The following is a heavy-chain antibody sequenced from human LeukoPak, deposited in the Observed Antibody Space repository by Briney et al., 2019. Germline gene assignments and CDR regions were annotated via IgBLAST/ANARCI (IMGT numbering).Heavy chain of an antibody. V-gene: IGHV3-11*01. CDR2: ISSSGSTI. CDR1: GVSISSGSYY. Sequence: LSLTCTVSGVSISSGSYYWSWIRQPAGKGLEWVSYISSSGSTIYYADSVKGRFTISRDNAKNSLYLQMNSLRAEDTAVYYCARDMVRGVRVPYYFDYWGQGTLVTVSS. D-gene: IGHD3-10*01. J-gene: IGHJ4*02. CDR3: ARDMVRGVRVPYYFDY.